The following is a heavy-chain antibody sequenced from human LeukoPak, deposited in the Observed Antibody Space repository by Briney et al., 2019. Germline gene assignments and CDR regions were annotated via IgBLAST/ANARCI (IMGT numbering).Heavy chain of an antibody. Sequence: ASVKVSCKASGGTFSSYAISWVRQAPGQGLEWMGGIIPIFGTANYARKFQGRVTITADESTSTAYMELSSLRSEDTAVYYCARGRRYGYGSGRESGYWGQGTLVTVSS. J-gene: IGHJ4*02. D-gene: IGHD3-10*01. V-gene: IGHV1-69*13. CDR3: ARGRRYGYGSGRESGY. CDR2: IIPIFGTA. CDR1: GGTFSSYA.